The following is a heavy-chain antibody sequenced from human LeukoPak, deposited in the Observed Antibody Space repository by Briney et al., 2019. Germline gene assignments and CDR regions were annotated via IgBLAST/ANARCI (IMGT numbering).Heavy chain of an antibody. V-gene: IGHV4-61*02. Sequence: SETLCLTCSVSGGSITSDLYYWTWIRQPAGKGLEWIGRIYTNGWTDYNPSLKSRVTISVDTSKNHLSLKLTFVTAADTALYYCARGSGWNAFDPWGQGTLVTVSS. CDR2: IYTNGWT. CDR3: ARGSGWNAFDP. J-gene: IGHJ5*02. CDR1: GGSITSDLYY. D-gene: IGHD6-19*01.